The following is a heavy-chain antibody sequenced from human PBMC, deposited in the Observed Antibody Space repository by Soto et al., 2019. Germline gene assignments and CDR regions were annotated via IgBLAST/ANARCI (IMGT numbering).Heavy chain of an antibody. J-gene: IGHJ4*02. CDR1: GGTISSYT. CDR3: ARDRGYSYVDY. D-gene: IGHD5-18*01. V-gene: IGHV1-69*04. CDR2: IIPILAIA. Sequence: PVKVSCKASGGTISSYTISWVLQVPGHGLEWMGTIIPILAIANYAQKFQGRVTITADKSMSTAYMELSSLRSEDTALYYCARDRGYSYVDYWGQGTLVTVSS.